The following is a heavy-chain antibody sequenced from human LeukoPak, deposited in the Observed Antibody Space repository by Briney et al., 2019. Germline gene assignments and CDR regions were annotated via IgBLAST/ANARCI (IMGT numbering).Heavy chain of an antibody. CDR2: ISGSGGST. CDR3: ARPLGQWHYWYFDL. Sequence: GGSLRLSCAASGFTFSSYAMSWVRQAPGKGLEWVSAISGSGGSTYYADSVKGRFTISRDNSKNTLYLQMNSLRAEDTAVYYCARPLGQWHYWYFDLWGRGTLVTVSS. D-gene: IGHD6-19*01. CDR1: GFTFSSYA. J-gene: IGHJ2*01. V-gene: IGHV3-23*01.